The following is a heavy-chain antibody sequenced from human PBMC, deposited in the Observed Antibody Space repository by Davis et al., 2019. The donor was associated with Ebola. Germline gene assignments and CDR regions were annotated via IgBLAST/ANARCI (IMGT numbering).Heavy chain of an antibody. Sequence: SVKVSCKASGGTFTSYAISWVRQAPGQGLEWMGGIIPLFGTANYAQKFQDRVTITADESTSTSYMEPNSLRSDDTAVYYCARGGGGDSSGFQSWFDPWGQGTLVTVSS. D-gene: IGHD3-22*01. J-gene: IGHJ5*02. V-gene: IGHV1-69*13. CDR3: ARGGGGDSSGFQSWFDP. CDR2: IIPLFGTA. CDR1: GGTFTSYA.